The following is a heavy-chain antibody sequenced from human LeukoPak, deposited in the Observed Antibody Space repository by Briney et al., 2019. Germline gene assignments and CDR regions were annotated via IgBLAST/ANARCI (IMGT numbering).Heavy chain of an antibody. CDR3: ARIRLYYDSSGRGYYFDY. J-gene: IGHJ4*02. V-gene: IGHV3-74*01. Sequence: GGSLRLSCAASGLTFSSHWMHWVRQAPGKGLVWVSRITNDGSSTTYADSVKGRFTISRDNAKNMLYLQVNSLRSEDTAVYYCARIRLYYDSSGRGYYFDYWGQGTLVTVSS. CDR1: GLTFSSHW. CDR2: ITNDGSST. D-gene: IGHD3-22*01.